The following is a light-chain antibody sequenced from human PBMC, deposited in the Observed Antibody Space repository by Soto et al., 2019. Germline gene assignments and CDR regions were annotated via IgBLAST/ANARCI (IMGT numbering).Light chain of an antibody. CDR2: LNSDGSH. CDR3: QTWGTGIWV. Sequence: QSVLTQSPSASASLGASVKLTCTLSSGHSNYAIAWHQQKPEKGPRYLMKLNSDGSHSKGDGIPDRFSGSSSGAERYLTISSLHSEDEADYYCQTWGTGIWVFGGGTKLTVL. J-gene: IGLJ3*02. CDR1: SGHSNYA. V-gene: IGLV4-69*01.